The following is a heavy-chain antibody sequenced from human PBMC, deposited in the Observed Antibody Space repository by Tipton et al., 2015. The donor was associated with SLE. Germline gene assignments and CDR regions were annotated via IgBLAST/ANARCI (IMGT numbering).Heavy chain of an antibody. CDR1: GGSISSHY. CDR2: IYYSGST. V-gene: IGHV4-59*11. J-gene: IGHJ3*02. D-gene: IGHD2-15*01. CDR3: AREVEGWPDAFDI. Sequence: TLSLTCTVSGGSISSHYWSWIRQPPGKGLEWIGYIYYSGSTNYNPSLTSRVTISVDTSKNQFSLKLSSVTAADTAVYYCAREVEGWPDAFDIWGQGTMVTVSS.